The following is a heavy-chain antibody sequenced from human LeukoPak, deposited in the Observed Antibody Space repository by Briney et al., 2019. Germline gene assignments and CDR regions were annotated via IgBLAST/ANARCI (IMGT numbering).Heavy chain of an antibody. CDR2: IYHSGST. J-gene: IGHJ3*02. Sequence: SETLSLTCTVSGGSISSGGYYWSWIRQPPGKGLEWIGYIYHSGSTYYNPSLKSRVTISVDRSKNQFSLKLSSVTAADTAVYYCARFGDEFGYDFWSGYYSGNDAFDIWGQGTMVTVSS. CDR3: ARFGDEFGYDFWSGYYSGNDAFDI. V-gene: IGHV4-30-2*01. CDR1: GGSISSGGYY. D-gene: IGHD3-3*01.